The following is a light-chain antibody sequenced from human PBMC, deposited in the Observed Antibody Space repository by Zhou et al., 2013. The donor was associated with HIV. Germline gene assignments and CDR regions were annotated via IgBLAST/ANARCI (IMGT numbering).Light chain of an antibody. CDR3: MQGTQWSWT. Sequence: DVVMTQSPLSLPVTLGQPASISCRSSQSLVFSDGNTYLNWFQQRPGHSPRRLIYKVSNRDSGVPDRFSGSGSGTDFTLKISRVEAEDVGVYYCMQGTQWSWTFGQGTKVEIK. J-gene: IGKJ1*01. V-gene: IGKV2-30*01. CDR2: KVS. CDR1: QSLVFSDGNTY.